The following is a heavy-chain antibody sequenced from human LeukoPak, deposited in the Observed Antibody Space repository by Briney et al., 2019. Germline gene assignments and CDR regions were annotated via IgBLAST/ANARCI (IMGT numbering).Heavy chain of an antibody. CDR3: ARGGSYAQYSFDY. D-gene: IGHD1-26*01. Sequence: SETLSLTCTVSGGSISSYYWSWIRQPPGKGLEWIGYIYYSGSTNYNPSLKSRVTVSVDTSKNQFSLKLSSVTAADTAVYYCARGGSYAQYSFDYWGQGPLVTVSS. J-gene: IGHJ4*02. V-gene: IGHV4-59*01. CDR2: IYYSGST. CDR1: GGSISSYY.